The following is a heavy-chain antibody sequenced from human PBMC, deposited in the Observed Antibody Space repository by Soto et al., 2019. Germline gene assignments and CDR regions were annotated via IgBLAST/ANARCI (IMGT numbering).Heavy chain of an antibody. D-gene: IGHD3-10*01. CDR2: INPLFGTA. J-gene: IGHJ6*02. CDR3: ARDMGPARHFMDV. V-gene: IGHV1-69*13. CDR1: GGTFSGRA. Sequence: SMKVSCKTSGGTFSGRAISWVGQAPGQGLEWMGGINPLFGTASYAQSFQGRVTISADESSTTVYMEMSSLRYDDTAVYFCARDMGPARHFMDVWGQGTAVTVSS.